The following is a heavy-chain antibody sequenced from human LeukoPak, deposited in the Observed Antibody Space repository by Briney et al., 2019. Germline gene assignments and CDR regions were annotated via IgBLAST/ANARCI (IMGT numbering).Heavy chain of an antibody. J-gene: IGHJ4*02. CDR1: GFTVSSNY. Sequence: GGSLRLSCAASGFTVSSNYMSWVRQAPGKGLEWASVIYSGGSTYYADSVKGRFTISRDNSKNTLYLQMNSLRAEDTAVYYCARGEDSSWFDFDYWGQGTLVTVSS. D-gene: IGHD6-13*01. CDR2: IYSGGST. CDR3: ARGEDSSWFDFDY. V-gene: IGHV3-53*01.